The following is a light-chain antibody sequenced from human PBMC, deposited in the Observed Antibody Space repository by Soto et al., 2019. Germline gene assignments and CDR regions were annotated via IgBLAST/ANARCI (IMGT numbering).Light chain of an antibody. CDR2: GAS. CDR3: HQYGSPYT. Sequence: EIVLTQSPGTLSLSPGERATLSCRASQSVTGSYLAWYQQKPGQAPRLLIYGASSRATGIPDRFSGSGSGTDFTLTISRLEPEDFAVYYFHQYGSPYTFGPGTKLEI. CDR1: QSVTGSY. V-gene: IGKV3-20*01. J-gene: IGKJ2*01.